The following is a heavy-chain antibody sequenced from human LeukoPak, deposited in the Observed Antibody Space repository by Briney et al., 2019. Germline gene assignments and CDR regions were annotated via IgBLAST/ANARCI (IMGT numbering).Heavy chain of an antibody. V-gene: IGHV1-2*06. CDR2: INPNSCGT. CDR1: GYTFTGCY. CDR3: ARDLILVTSSDYFDY. D-gene: IGHD2-21*02. J-gene: IGHJ4*02. Sequence: ASVKVSCKASGYTFTGCYMHWVRQAPGQGLEGMGRINPNSCGTNYAQKFQGRVTMTRDTSISTAYMELSRLRSDDTAVYYCARDLILVTSSDYFDYWGQGTLVTVSS.